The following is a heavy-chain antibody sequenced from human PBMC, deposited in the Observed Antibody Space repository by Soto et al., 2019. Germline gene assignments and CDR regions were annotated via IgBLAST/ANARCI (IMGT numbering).Heavy chain of an antibody. CDR2: ICSGGST. D-gene: IGHD2-2*01. CDR1: GFTVSSNY. V-gene: IGHV3-53*05. CDR3: AKDKCRSITFNNFEY. Sequence: GGSLRLSCAASGFTVSSNYMSWVRQAPGKGLEWVSVICSGGSTYYADSVKGRLAISRDNSKNTLYLQMNSLRAEDTAIYYCAKDKCRSITFNNFEYWGQGTLVTVSS. J-gene: IGHJ4*02.